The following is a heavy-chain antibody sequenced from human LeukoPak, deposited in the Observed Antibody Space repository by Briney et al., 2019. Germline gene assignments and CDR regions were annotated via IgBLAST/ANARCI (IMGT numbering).Heavy chain of an antibody. CDR3: AKAPSITMIVVVSPFDY. CDR2: ISDSGGST. J-gene: IGHJ4*02. V-gene: IGHV3-23*01. D-gene: IGHD3-22*01. Sequence: QAGGSLRLSCAASGFTFSSYAMSWVRQAPGKGLEWVSAISDSGGSTYYADSVKGRFTISRDNSKNTLYLQMNSLRAEDTAVYYCAKAPSITMIVVVSPFDYWGQGTLVTVSS. CDR1: GFTFSSYA.